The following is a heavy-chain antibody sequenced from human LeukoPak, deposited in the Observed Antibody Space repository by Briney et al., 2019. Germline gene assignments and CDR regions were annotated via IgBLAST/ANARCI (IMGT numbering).Heavy chain of an antibody. CDR3: TKDPNGDYVGAFDP. D-gene: IGHD4-17*01. CDR1: GFPFSTFA. CDR2: ITGTHYTT. J-gene: IGHJ5*02. Sequence: GGSLRLSCAASGFPFSTFAMTWVRQAPGKGLEWVSSITGTHYTTYYTDSVKGRFTISRDNSKNTLYLQMNSLRADDTAIYYCTKDPNGDYVGAFDPWGQGTLVTVSS. V-gene: IGHV3-23*01.